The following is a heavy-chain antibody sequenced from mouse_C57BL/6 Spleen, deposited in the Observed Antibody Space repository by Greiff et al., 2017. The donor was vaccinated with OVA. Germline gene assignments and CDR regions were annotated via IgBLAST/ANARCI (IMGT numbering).Heavy chain of an antibody. CDR3: ASDPTGTGAMDY. D-gene: IGHD4-1*02. CDR2: IWGVGST. CDR1: GFSLTSYG. Sequence: VQVVESGPGLVAPSQSLSITCTVSGFSLTSYGVDWVRQSPGKGLEWLGVIWGVGSTNYNSALKSRLSISKDNSKSQVFLKMNSLQTDDTAMYYCASDPTGTGAMDYWGQGTSVTVSS. V-gene: IGHV2-6*01. J-gene: IGHJ4*01.